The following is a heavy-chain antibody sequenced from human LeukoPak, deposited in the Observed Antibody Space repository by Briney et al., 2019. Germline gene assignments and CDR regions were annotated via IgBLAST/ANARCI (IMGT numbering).Heavy chain of an antibody. J-gene: IGHJ4*02. CDR3: ARAPEGYDISTGYFGY. CDR2: INPNSGGT. CDR1: GYTFTGYY. V-gene: IGHV1-2*02. D-gene: IGHD3-9*01. Sequence: ASVKVSCKASGYTFTGYYMHWVRQAPGQGLEWMGWINPNSGGTNYAQKFQGRVTMTRDTSISTAYMELSRLRSDDTAVYYCARAPEGYDISTGYFGYWGQGTLVTVSS.